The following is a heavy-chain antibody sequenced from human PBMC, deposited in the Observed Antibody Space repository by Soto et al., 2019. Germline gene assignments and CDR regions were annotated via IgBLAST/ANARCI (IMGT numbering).Heavy chain of an antibody. CDR3: ARGRDYGDFVYDN. V-gene: IGHV3-53*01. Sequence: EVKMVESGGGLIQPGGSLRLSCAASGFTVSSNYMSWIRQAPGKGLEWVSVLYSGGSTYYADSVKGRFTISRDNSKNTLYLQMNSLRVEDTAVYYCARGRDYGDFVYDNWGQGTLVTVSS. CDR1: GFTVSSNY. J-gene: IGHJ4*02. D-gene: IGHD4-17*01. CDR2: LYSGGST.